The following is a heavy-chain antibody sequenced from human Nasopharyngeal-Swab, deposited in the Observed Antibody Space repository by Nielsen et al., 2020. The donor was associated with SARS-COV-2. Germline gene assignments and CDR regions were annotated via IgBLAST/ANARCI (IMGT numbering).Heavy chain of an antibody. Sequence: GESLKISCAASGFTFSSYSMNWVRQAPGKGLEWVSSISSSSSYIYYVDSVKGRFTISRDNAKNSLYLQMNSLRAEDTAVYYCARGRGPGYHRWFDPWGQGTLVTVSS. D-gene: IGHD5-12*01. CDR1: GFTFSSYS. CDR3: ARGRGPGYHRWFDP. V-gene: IGHV3-21*01. CDR2: ISSSSSYI. J-gene: IGHJ5*02.